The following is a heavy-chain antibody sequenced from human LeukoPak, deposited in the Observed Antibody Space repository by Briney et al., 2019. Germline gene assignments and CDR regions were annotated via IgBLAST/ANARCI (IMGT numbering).Heavy chain of an antibody. D-gene: IGHD3-3*01. CDR1: GFTFSSYG. J-gene: IGHJ4*02. Sequence: GGSLRLSCAASGFTFSSYGMHWVRQAPGKGLEWVAVIWFDGSNKYYADSVKGRFAISRDDSKNTLYLQMNCLRAEDTAVYYCARDLGVVMYYFDYWGQGTLVTVSS. V-gene: IGHV3-33*01. CDR2: IWFDGSNK. CDR3: ARDLGVVMYYFDY.